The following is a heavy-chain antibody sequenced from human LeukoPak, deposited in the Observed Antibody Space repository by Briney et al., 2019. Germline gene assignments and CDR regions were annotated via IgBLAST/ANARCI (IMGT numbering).Heavy chain of an antibody. Sequence: GGSLRLSCTASRFTFSTYAMTWVRQAPGKGLEWVSVISHGGDSAWYADSVKGRFTISRDRSKSTLFLQKSNSRAELYTLYYCAKDRSGWYEGFDYWGQGILVTVSS. CDR3: AKDRSGWYEGFDY. J-gene: IGHJ4*02. V-gene: IGHV3-23*01. D-gene: IGHD6-19*01. CDR1: RFTFSTYA. CDR2: ISHGGDSA.